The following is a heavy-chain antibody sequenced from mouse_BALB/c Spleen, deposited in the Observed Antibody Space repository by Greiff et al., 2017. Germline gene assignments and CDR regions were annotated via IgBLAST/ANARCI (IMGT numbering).Heavy chain of an antibody. CDR2: ISSGSSTI. V-gene: IGHV5-17*02. CDR3: ARSFGYDGGYAMDY. CDR1: GFTFSSFG. D-gene: IGHD2-2*01. Sequence: DVMLVESGGGLVQPGGSRKLSCAASGFTFSSFGMHWVRQAPEKGLEWVAYISSGSSTIYYADTVKGRFTISRDNPKNTLFLQMTSLRSEDTAMYYCARSFGYDGGYAMDYWGQGTSVTVSS. J-gene: IGHJ4*01.